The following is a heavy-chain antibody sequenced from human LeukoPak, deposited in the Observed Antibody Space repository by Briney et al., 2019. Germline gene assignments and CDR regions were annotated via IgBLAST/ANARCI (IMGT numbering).Heavy chain of an antibody. CDR2: ISWNSGSI. CDR3: AKDRDLWFGEKGDYFDY. V-gene: IGHV3-9*01. CDR1: GFTFDDYA. J-gene: IGHJ4*02. Sequence: AGGSLRLSCAASGFTFDDYAMHWVRQAPGKGLEWVSGISWNSGSIGYADSVKGRFTISRDNAKNSLYLQMNSLRAEDTALYYCAKDRDLWFGEKGDYFDYWGQGTLVTVPS. D-gene: IGHD3-10*01.